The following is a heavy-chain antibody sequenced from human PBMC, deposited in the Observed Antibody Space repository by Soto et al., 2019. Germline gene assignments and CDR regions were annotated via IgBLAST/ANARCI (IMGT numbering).Heavy chain of an antibody. D-gene: IGHD2-2*01. Sequence: GGSLRLSCAASGFTFSNAWMSWVRQAPGKGLEWVGRIKSKTDGGTTDYAAPVKGRFTISRDDSKNTLYLQMNSLKTEDTAVYYCTTDPDIVVVPAATEKMEYFDYWGQGTLVTVSS. V-gene: IGHV3-15*01. CDR2: IKSKTDGGTT. CDR3: TTDPDIVVVPAATEKMEYFDY. CDR1: GFTFSNAW. J-gene: IGHJ4*02.